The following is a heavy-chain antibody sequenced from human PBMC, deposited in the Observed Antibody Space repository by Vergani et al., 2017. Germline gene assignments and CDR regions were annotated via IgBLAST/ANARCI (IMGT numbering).Heavy chain of an antibody. Sequence: QLVESGGGWVQPGGSLRLSCVVSGFDFSSYIMNWVRPAPGKGLEWVSFVSTGTKSQSSAESLKGRFTISRDSAKNSLYLQMDSLRAEDTAVYYCARARYYLGSWSYAYFYYYGLDVWGQGTAVTVSS. CDR2: VSTGTKSQ. CDR3: ARARYYLGSWSYAYFYYYGLDV. CDR1: GFDFSSYI. V-gene: IGHV3-48*01. D-gene: IGHD3-10*01. J-gene: IGHJ6*01.